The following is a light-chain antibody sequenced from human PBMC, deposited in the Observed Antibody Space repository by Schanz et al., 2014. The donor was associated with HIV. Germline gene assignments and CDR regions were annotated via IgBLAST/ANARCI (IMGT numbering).Light chain of an antibody. CDR2: GTS. Sequence: EIVLTQSPGSLSLSPGGRATLSCGASQRLSSSYLAWYQQKRDQPPRLVIYGTSSRATGIPDRFSGSGSGTDFTLTISRLEPEDFAVYYCQQYKDWPPLTFGGGSKVEIK. V-gene: IGKV3-20*01. CDR1: QRLSSSY. CDR3: QQYKDWPPLT. J-gene: IGKJ4*01.